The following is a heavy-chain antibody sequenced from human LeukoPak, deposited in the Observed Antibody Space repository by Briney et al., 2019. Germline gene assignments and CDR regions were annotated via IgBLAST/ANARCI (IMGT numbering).Heavy chain of an antibody. D-gene: IGHD3-3*01. V-gene: IGHV3-30*02. J-gene: IGHJ4*02. Sequence: GGSLRLSCAASGFTFSSYGMHWVRQAPGKGLEWVAFIRYDGSNKYYADSVKGRFTISRDNSKNTLYLQMNSLRAEDTTVYYCAKDGSVWYYDFWKPTEIYFDYWGQGTLVTVSS. CDR1: GFTFSSYG. CDR2: IRYDGSNK. CDR3: AKDGSVWYYDFWKPTEIYFDY.